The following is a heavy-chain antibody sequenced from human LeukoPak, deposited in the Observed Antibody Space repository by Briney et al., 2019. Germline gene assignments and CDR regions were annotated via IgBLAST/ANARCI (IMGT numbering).Heavy chain of an antibody. V-gene: IGHV3-48*03. Sequence: GGSLRLSCAASGFTFSSYEINWVRQAPGKGLEWVSYISSSGSTMYYADSVKGRFTISRDNAKNSLYLQMNSLRAEDTAVYYCARGGYYYDSSAYVSLDFWGQGTLVIVSS. J-gene: IGHJ4*02. D-gene: IGHD3-22*01. CDR3: ARGGYYYDSSAYVSLDF. CDR2: ISSSGSTM. CDR1: GFTFSSYE.